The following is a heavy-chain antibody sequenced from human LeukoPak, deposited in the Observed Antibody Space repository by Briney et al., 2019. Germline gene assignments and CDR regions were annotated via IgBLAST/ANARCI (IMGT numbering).Heavy chain of an antibody. D-gene: IGHD2-8*01. CDR1: GYNFISYY. CDR2: INPSGGST. Sequence: SVKVSCKASGYNFISYYMHWVRQAPGQGLEWMGIINPSGGSTSYAQKFQDRVTMTRDTSTSTVYMELSSLKSEDTAVYYCAREDVVLVDAVRYYYYGMGVWRQGTTVTASS. V-gene: IGHV1-46*01. CDR3: AREDVVLVDAVRYYYYGMGV. J-gene: IGHJ6*02.